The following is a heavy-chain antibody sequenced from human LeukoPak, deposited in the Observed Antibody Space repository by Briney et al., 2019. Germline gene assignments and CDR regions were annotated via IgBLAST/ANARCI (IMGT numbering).Heavy chain of an antibody. V-gene: IGHV3-48*03. CDR3: ARDQYGTRLD. CDR1: GFTISSYE. CDR2: ISSSGETK. J-gene: IGHJ4*02. Sequence: SLRLSCAASGFTISSYEMNGVRQAPGKGLEWVSHISSSGETKTYADSVQGRFTISIDNAKNSLYLQMNSLRAEDTAIYYCARDQYGTRLDWGQGTLVTVSS. D-gene: IGHD1-1*01.